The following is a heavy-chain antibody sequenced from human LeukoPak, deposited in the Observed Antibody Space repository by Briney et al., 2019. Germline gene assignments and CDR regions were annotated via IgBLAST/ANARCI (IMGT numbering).Heavy chain of an antibody. CDR2: ISGSGGST. D-gene: IGHD4-17*01. CDR1: GFTFSSYG. V-gene: IGHV3-23*01. Sequence: PGGSLRLSCAASGFTFSSYGMSWVRQAPGKGLEWVSAISGSGGSTYYADSVKGRFTISRDNSKNTLYLQMNSLRAEDTAVYYCASASPGNYGDYVSYWGQGTLVTVSS. J-gene: IGHJ4*02. CDR3: ASASPGNYGDYVSY.